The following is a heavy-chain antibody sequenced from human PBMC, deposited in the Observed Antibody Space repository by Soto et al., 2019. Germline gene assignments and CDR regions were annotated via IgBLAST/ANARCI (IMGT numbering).Heavy chain of an antibody. CDR3: TTDPARGGSHYYYYGMDV. CDR1: SVSNAW. Sequence: SVSNAWMNWVRQAPGKGLEWVGRIKSKTDGGTTDYAAPVKGRFTISRDDSKNTLYLQMNSLKTEDTAVYYCTTDPARGGSHYYYYGMDVWGQGTTVTVSS. V-gene: IGHV3-15*07. D-gene: IGHD1-26*01. J-gene: IGHJ6*02. CDR2: IKSKTDGGTT.